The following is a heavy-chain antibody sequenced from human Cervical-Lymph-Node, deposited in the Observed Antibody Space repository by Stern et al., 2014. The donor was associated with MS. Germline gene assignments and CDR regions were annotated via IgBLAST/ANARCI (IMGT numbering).Heavy chain of an antibody. Sequence: QVQLVQSGAEVKKPGASVKVSCKASGYNFTSYGIRWVRQAPGQGLEWMGWINAYNGNTNYAQKLQGRVTMTTDTSTSTAYMELRSLRSDDTAVYYCAREPYYDFWSGYLARYYYYGMDVWGQGTTVTVSS. V-gene: IGHV1-18*04. J-gene: IGHJ6*02. D-gene: IGHD3-3*01. CDR2: INAYNGNT. CDR1: GYNFTSYG. CDR3: AREPYYDFWSGYLARYYYYGMDV.